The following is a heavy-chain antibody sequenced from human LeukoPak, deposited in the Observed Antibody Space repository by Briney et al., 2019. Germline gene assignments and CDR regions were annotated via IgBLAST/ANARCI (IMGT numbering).Heavy chain of an antibody. V-gene: IGHV3-23*01. CDR2: FSGSGGT. CDR3: AKGNCGDCFSGADY. CDR1: GFTFRSYA. D-gene: IGHD2-21*02. J-gene: IGHJ4*02. Sequence: GGSLRLSCAASGFTFRSYAMSWVRQAPGKGLEWVSGFSGSGGTYYADSVRGRFTTSRDNSKNTLYLQMNSLRVEDTAIYYCAKGNCGDCFSGADYWGQGILVTVSS.